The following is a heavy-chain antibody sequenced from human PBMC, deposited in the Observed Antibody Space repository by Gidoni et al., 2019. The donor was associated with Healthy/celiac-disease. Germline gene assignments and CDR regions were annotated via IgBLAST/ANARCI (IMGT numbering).Heavy chain of an antibody. CDR2: INHSGST. D-gene: IGHD2-2*01. CDR1: GGSFSGYY. J-gene: IGHJ6*02. CDR3: ARGRVPADV. V-gene: IGHV4-34*01. Sequence: QVQLQQWGAVPLKPSETLSLTSAVYGGSFSGYYWSWIGQPPGKGLECIGEINHSGSTNSNPSLKSLVTISVDTSKNQFSLKLSSVTAADTAVYYCARGRVPADVWGQGTTVTVSS.